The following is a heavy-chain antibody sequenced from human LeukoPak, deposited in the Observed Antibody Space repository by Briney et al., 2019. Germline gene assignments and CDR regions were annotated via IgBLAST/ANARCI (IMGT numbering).Heavy chain of an antibody. V-gene: IGHV1-2*02. CDR2: INPNSGGT. Sequence: GASVKVSCKASGYTFTSYGISWVRQAPGQGLEWMGWINPNSGGTNYAQRFQGRVTMTRDTSISTAYMELSRLRSDDTAVYYCARGGAARLHYYYYMDVWGKGTTVTVSS. J-gene: IGHJ6*03. CDR1: GYTFTSYG. CDR3: ARGGAARLHYYYYMDV. D-gene: IGHD6-6*01.